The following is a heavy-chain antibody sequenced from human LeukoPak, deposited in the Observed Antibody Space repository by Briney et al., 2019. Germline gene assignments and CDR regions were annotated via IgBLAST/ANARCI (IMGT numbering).Heavy chain of an antibody. CDR3: ARGYTYFDY. CDR1: GFTFSSYA. Sequence: PGGSLRLSCAASGFTFSSYAMNWVRQAPGKGLECVSYISSSGSTIYYADSVKGRFTISRDNAKNSLYLQMNGLRAEDTAVYYCARGYTYFDYWGQGTLVTVSS. D-gene: IGHD5-12*01. V-gene: IGHV3-48*03. J-gene: IGHJ4*02. CDR2: ISSSGSTI.